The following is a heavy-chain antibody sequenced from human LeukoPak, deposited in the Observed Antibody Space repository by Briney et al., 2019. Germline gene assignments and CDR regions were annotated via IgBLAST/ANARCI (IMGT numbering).Heavy chain of an antibody. CDR1: GGSISSSNW. Sequence: SETLSLTCAIFGGSISSSNWWTWVRQPPGKGLEWVGEIYLRGNTNYNPSLKSRVTMSVDTSKNQFSLKVTSVTAADTAVYYCAREVVIYCSGGSCYGDWFDPWGQGTLVTVSS. CDR2: IYLRGNT. J-gene: IGHJ5*02. V-gene: IGHV4-4*02. D-gene: IGHD2-15*01. CDR3: AREVVIYCSGGSCYGDWFDP.